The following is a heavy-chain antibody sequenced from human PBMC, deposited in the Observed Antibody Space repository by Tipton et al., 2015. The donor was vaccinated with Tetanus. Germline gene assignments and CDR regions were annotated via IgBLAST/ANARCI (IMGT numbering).Heavy chain of an antibody. J-gene: IGHJ4*02. Sequence: QLVQSGAEVKKPGESLKISCKGSGYSFTSYWIGWVRQMPGKGLEWMGIIYPGDSDTRYSPSFQGQVTISADKSISTAYLQWSSLKASDPAMYYCASLVVVPAATQKYYFDYWGQGTLVTVSS. D-gene: IGHD2-2*01. V-gene: IGHV5-51*01. CDR3: ASLVVVPAATQKYYFDY. CDR1: GYSFTSYW. CDR2: IYPGDSDT.